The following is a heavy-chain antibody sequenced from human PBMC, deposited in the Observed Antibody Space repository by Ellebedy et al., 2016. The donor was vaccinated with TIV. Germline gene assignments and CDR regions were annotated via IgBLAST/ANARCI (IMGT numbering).Heavy chain of an antibody. CDR1: GGSISSGGYY. Sequence: SETLSLXXTVSGGSISSGGYYWSWIRQHPGKGLEWIGYIYYSGSTNYNPSLKSRVTISVDKSKNQFSLKLSSVTAADTAVYYCASNLGQSGMDVWGQGTTVTVSS. V-gene: IGHV4-31*03. CDR2: IYYSGST. J-gene: IGHJ6*02. CDR3: ASNLGQSGMDV.